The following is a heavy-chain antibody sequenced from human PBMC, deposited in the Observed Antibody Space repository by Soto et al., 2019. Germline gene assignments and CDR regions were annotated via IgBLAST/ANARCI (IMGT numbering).Heavy chain of an antibody. V-gene: IGHV4-39*01. D-gene: IGHD6-6*01. CDR3: ARHAPWGVVAARPGYYYYYMVV. CDR2: IHQTGST. CDR1: NGSISSPIYY. Sequence: SETLSLTCTVSNGSISSPIYYWGWIRQPPGKGLEWIGSIHQTGSTYYNPSLQGRVTISVDTSKNQFSLKLSSVTAADTAVYYCARHAPWGVVAARPGYYYYYMVVWGKGTTVTVSS. J-gene: IGHJ6*03.